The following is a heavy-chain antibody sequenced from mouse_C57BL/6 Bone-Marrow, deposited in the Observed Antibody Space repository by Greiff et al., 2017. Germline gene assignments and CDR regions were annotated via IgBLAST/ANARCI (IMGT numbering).Heavy chain of an antibody. CDR3: ARGIYYYGSSYLYYFDY. J-gene: IGHJ2*01. Sequence: EVKLMESGPGLVKPSQSLSLTCSVTGYSITSGYYWNWIRQFPGNKLEWMGYISYDGSNNYNPSLKNRISITRDTSKNQFFLKLNSVTTEDTATYYCARGIYYYGSSYLYYFDYWGQGTTLTVSS. D-gene: IGHD1-1*01. V-gene: IGHV3-6*01. CDR1: GYSITSGYY. CDR2: ISYDGSN.